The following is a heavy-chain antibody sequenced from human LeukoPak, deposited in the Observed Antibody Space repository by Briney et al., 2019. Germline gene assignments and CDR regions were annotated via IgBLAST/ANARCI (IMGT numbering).Heavy chain of an antibody. CDR1: GFTFSSYS. Sequence: GGSLRLSCAASGFTFSSYSMNWVRQAPGKGLEWVSSISSSSNYIYYADSVKGRFTISRDNAKNSLNLQMNSLRAEDTAVYYCARGKQWPQYFDYWGQGTLVTVSS. V-gene: IGHV3-21*01. CDR2: ISSSSNYI. D-gene: IGHD6-19*01. CDR3: ARGKQWPQYFDY. J-gene: IGHJ4*02.